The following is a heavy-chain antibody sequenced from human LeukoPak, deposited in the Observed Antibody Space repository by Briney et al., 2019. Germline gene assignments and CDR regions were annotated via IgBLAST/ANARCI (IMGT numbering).Heavy chain of an antibody. CDR1: GYTFTSYD. J-gene: IGHJ4*02. V-gene: IGHV1-8*01. CDR2: MNPNSGNT. CDR3: ANPRDSSTWYTFDY. D-gene: IGHD6-13*01. Sequence: ASVKVSCKASGYTFTSYDINWVRQATGQGLEWMGWMNPNSGNTGYAQKFQGRVTMTRNTSISTAYMELSSLRAEDTAVYYCANPRDSSTWYTFDYWGQGTLVTVSS.